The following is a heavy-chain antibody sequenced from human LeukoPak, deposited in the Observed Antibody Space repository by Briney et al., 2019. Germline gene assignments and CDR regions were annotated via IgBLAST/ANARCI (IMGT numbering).Heavy chain of an antibody. J-gene: IGHJ6*02. V-gene: IGHV3-7*05. CDR2: IKQDGSEK. CDR1: GFTFSTYW. CDR3: ARNGGGAKNPLDV. D-gene: IGHD2-21*01. Sequence: GGSLRLSCAASGFTFSTYWMSWVRQAPGKGLEWVANIKQDGSEKYYVDSVKGRFTISRDSAKNSLHLQMNSLRAEDTAIYSCARNGGGAKNPLDVWGQGTTVTVSS.